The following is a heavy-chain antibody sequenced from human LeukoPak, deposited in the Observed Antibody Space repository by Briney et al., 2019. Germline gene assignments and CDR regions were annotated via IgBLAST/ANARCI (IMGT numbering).Heavy chain of an antibody. Sequence: SETLSLTCTVSGGSISRYYWSWIRQPPGKGLEWIGYIDDSGRTNYNPSLKSRVTISVATSKNQFSLKLISESAADTAVYYCARHGGAYSFDYWGQGTLVTVSS. CDR3: ARHGGAYSFDY. CDR2: IDDSGRT. CDR1: GGSISRYY. J-gene: IGHJ4*02. D-gene: IGHD2-21*01. V-gene: IGHV4-59*08.